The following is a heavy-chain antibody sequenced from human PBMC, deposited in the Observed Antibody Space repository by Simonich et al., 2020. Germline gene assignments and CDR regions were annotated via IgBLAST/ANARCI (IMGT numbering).Heavy chain of an antibody. J-gene: IGHJ5*02. CDR3: AKDSSLVGSTDWFDP. Sequence: EVQLLESGGGLVQPGGSLRLSCAASGFTFSSYAMSWVRQAPGRGLEWVSAISGSSGSTYYADSVKGRFTISRDNSKNTLYLQMNSLRAEDTAVYYCAKDSSLVGSTDWFDPWGQGTLVTVSS. V-gene: IGHV3-23*01. CDR1: GFTFSSYA. D-gene: IGHD1-26*01. CDR2: ISGSSGST.